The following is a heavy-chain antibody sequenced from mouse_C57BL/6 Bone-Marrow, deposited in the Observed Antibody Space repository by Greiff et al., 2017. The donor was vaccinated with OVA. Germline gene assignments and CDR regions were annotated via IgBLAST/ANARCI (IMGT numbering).Heavy chain of an antibody. CDR1: GYTFTSYW. CDR2: IYPGSGST. J-gene: IGHJ1*03. D-gene: IGHD4-1*01. V-gene: IGHV1-55*01. CDR3: ARENLGLWYFDV. Sequence: VQLQQPGAELVKPGASVKMSCKASGYTFTSYWITWVKQRPGQGLEWIGDIYPGSGSTNYNEKFKSKATLTVDTSSSTAYMQLSSLTSEDSAVYCCARENLGLWYFDVWGTGTTVTGSS.